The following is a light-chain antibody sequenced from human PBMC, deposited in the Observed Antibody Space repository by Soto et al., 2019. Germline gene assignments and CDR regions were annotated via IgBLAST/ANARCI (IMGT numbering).Light chain of an antibody. Sequence: EIVLTQSPGTLSLSPGERATLSCRASQGVTSSYLAWYQQKPGQAPRLLIYGASTRATGIPARFSGSGSGTEFTLTISSLQSEDFAVYYCQQYNNWPPLTFGGGTKVEIK. CDR3: QQYNNWPPLT. CDR2: GAS. CDR1: QGVTSSY. J-gene: IGKJ4*01. V-gene: IGKV3-15*01.